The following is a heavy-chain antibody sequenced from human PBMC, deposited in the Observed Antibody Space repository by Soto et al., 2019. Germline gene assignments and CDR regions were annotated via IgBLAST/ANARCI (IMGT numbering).Heavy chain of an antibody. J-gene: IGHJ6*02. D-gene: IGHD1-20*01. V-gene: IGHV1-69*13. CDR3: AREYNWKGNYYGMDV. CDR1: GGTFSSYA. Sequence: SVKVSCKASGGTFSSYAISWVRQAPGQGLEWMGGIIPIFGTANYAQKFQGRVTITADESTSTAYMELSSLRSEDTAVYYCAREYNWKGNYYGMDVWGQGTTVTVSS. CDR2: IIPIFGTA.